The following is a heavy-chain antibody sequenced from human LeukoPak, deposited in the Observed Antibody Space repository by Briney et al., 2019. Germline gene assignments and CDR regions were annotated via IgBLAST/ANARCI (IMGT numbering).Heavy chain of an antibody. CDR1: GFTFSDYY. D-gene: IGHD5-18*01. J-gene: IGHJ4*02. CDR2: ISSSGSTI. CDR3: ARDARGYSYGFDY. V-gene: IGHV3-11*01. Sequence: AGGSLRLSCAASGFTFSDYYMSWIRQALGKGLEWVSYISSSGSTIYYADSVKGRFTISRDNAKNSLYLQMNSLRAEDTAVYYCARDARGYSYGFDYWGQGTLVTVSS.